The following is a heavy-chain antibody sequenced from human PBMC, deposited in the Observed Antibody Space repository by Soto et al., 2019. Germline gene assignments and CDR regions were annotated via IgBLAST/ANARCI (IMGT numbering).Heavy chain of an antibody. V-gene: IGHV3-23*01. J-gene: IGHJ4*02. CDR2: ISGTGGST. D-gene: IGHD3-22*01. CDR3: AKEMTSGYYLFDY. Sequence: GGPLRLSCAASGFTFSSYAMSWVRQAPGKGLEWVSTISGTGGSTYYPDSVKGRFTISRDNSKNTVYLQMNSLRAEDAAVYYCAKEMTSGYYLFDYWGQGTLVTVSS. CDR1: GFTFSSYA.